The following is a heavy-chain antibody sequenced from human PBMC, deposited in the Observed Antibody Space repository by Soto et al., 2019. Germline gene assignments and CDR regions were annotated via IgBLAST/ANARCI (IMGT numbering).Heavy chain of an antibody. V-gene: IGHV3-23*01. D-gene: IGHD4-17*01. CDR2: ISGSGGST. J-gene: IGHJ3*02. CDR1: GFTFSTYA. Sequence: EVQLLESGGGLVQPGGSLRLSCAASGFTFSTYAMSWVRQATGKGLEWVSAISGSGGSTYYADSVKGRFTISRDNSMNTLYLQMNSLRIEDTAVYYCAHPRGYGVFDAYDIWGQGTMVTVSS. CDR3: AHPRGYGVFDAYDI.